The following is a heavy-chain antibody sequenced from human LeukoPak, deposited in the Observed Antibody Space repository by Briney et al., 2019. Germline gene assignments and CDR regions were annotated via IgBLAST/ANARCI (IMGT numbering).Heavy chain of an antibody. CDR1: GGSLSSGDYY. V-gene: IGHV4-30-4*01. J-gene: IGHJ5*02. Sequence: SQTLSLTCTVSGGSLSSGDYYWSWIRQPPGKGLEWIGYIYYSGRTYYNPSLKSRVTISVDTSKNQFSLKLSSVTAADTAVYYCARGFLSPRDQDLDPWGQGTLVTVSS. CDR3: ARGFLSPRDQDLDP. D-gene: IGHD2/OR15-2a*01. CDR2: IYYSGRT.